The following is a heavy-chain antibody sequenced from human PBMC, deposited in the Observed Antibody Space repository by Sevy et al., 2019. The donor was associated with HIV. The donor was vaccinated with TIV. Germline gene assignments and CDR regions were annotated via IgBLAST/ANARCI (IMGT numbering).Heavy chain of an antibody. CDR3: AGQLLEPCSSTGCYKEWFDP. D-gene: IGHD2-2*01. J-gene: IGHJ5*02. CDR2: IYYSGST. V-gene: IGHV4-39*01. CDR1: GGSISSSSYY. Sequence: SETLSLTCTVSGGSISSSSYYWGWIRQPPGKGLEWIGSIYYSGSTYYNPSLKSRVTISVDTSKNQFSRKLSSVTAADTAVYYCAGQLLEPCSSTGCYKEWFDPWGQGTLVTVSS.